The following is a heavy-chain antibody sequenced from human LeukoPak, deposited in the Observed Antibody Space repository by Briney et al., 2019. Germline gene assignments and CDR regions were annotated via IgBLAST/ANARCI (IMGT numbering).Heavy chain of an antibody. D-gene: IGHD5-12*01. Sequence: GGSLRLSCAASGFTFSSYAMHWVRQAPGKGLEWVAVISYDGSNKYYADSVKGRFTISRDNSKNTLYLQMNSLRAEDTAVYYCARDDSGYDLDYWGQGTLVTVSS. CDR1: GFTFSSYA. V-gene: IGHV3-30-3*01. CDR3: ARDDSGYDLDY. J-gene: IGHJ4*02. CDR2: ISYDGSNK.